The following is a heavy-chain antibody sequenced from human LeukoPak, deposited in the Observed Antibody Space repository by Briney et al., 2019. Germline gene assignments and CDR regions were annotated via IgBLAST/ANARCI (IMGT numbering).Heavy chain of an antibody. CDR1: GYTFTSYG. CDR3: VSTPGYSSSWYTYFQH. J-gene: IGHJ1*01. Sequence: ASVKVSCKASGYTFTSYGISRVRQAPGHGLEWMGWISAYNGNTNYAQKLQGRVTMTTDTSTSTAYMELRSLRSDDTAVYYCVSTPGYSSSWYTYFQHWGQGTLVTVSS. CDR2: ISAYNGNT. D-gene: IGHD6-13*01. V-gene: IGHV1-18*01.